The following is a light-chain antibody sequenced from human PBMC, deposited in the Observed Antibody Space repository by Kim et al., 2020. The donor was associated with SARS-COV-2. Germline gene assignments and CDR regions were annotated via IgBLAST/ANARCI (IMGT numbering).Light chain of an antibody. CDR3: QQRSNWPPIT. J-gene: IGKJ5*01. V-gene: IGKV3-11*01. CDR1: QSVSSY. Sequence: PGERAARSCRASQSVSSYLAWYQQNPGQAPRLLIYDASNRATGIPARFSGSGSGTDFTLTISSLEPEDFAVYYCQQRSNWPPITFGQGTRLEIK. CDR2: DAS.